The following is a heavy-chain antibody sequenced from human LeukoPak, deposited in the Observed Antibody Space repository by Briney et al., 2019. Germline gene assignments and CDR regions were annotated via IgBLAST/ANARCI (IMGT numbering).Heavy chain of an antibody. CDR3: AREVREYSYGNTVVALFDY. Sequence: ASVKVSCKASGYTFTSYAMHWVRQAPGQRLEWMGWINAGNGNTKYSQEFQGRVTITRDTSASTAYMELSSLRSEDTAVYYCAREVREYSYGNTVVALFDYWGQGTLVTVSS. CDR1: GYTFTSYA. D-gene: IGHD5-18*01. CDR2: INAGNGNT. V-gene: IGHV1-3*03. J-gene: IGHJ4*02.